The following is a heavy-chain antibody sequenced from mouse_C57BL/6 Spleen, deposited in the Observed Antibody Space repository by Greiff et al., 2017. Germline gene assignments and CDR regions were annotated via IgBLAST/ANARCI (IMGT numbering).Heavy chain of an antibody. J-gene: IGHJ4*01. V-gene: IGHV14-4*01. CDR2: IDPENGDT. CDR3: TRGSAMDC. CDR1: GFNIKDDY. Sequence: VQLQQSGAELVRPGASVKLSCTASGFNIKDDYMHWVKQRPEQGLEWIGWIDPENGDTEYASKFQGKATITADTSSNTAYLQLSSLTSEDTAVYYCTRGSAMDCWGQGTSVTVSS.